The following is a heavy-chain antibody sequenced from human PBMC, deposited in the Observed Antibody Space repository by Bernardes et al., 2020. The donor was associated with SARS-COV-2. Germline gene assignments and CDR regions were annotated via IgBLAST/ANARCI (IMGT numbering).Heavy chain of an antibody. CDR1: GYTFTGYY. V-gene: IGHV1-2*04. CDR3: ARGVGAATSPSDY. Sequence: ASVKVSCKASGYTFTGYYMHWVRQAPGQGLEWMGWINPNSGGTNYAQKFQGWVTMTRDTSISTAYMELSRLRSDDTAVYYCARGVGAATSPSDYWGQGTLVTVSS. J-gene: IGHJ4*02. CDR2: INPNSGGT. D-gene: IGHD1-26*01.